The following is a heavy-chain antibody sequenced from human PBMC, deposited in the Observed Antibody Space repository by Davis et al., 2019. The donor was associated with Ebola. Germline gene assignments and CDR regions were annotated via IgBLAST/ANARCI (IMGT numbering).Heavy chain of an antibody. V-gene: IGHV3-7*03. D-gene: IGHD2-2*01. J-gene: IGHJ4*02. CDR3: ATSRIFDS. CDR2: IKQDGSEK. CDR1: GFTFTNAW. Sequence: GGSLRLSCAASGFTFTNAWMNWVRQAPGKGLEWVASIKQDGSEKYYLDSVKGRFTTSRDNAQSSLYLQVNSLRDEDTAVYYCATSRIFDSWGQGTLVTVSS.